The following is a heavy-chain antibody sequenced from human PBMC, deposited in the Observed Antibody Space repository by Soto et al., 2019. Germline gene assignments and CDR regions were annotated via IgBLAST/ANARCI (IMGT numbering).Heavy chain of an antibody. D-gene: IGHD4-17*01. CDR2: ISSSSSYT. V-gene: IGHV3-11*06. J-gene: IGHJ3*02. CDR1: GFTFSDYY. Sequence: VGSLRLSCAASGFTFSDYYMSWIRQAPGKGLEWVSYISSSSSYTNYADSVKGRFTISRDNAKNSLYLQMNSLRAEDTAVYYCARDWPDYGDYGHAFDIWGQGTMVTVSS. CDR3: ARDWPDYGDYGHAFDI.